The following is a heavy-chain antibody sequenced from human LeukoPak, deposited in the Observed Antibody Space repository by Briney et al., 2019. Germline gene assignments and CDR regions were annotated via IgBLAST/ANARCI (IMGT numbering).Heavy chain of an antibody. D-gene: IGHD6-19*01. CDR2: IRYDGSNK. CDR1: GFTFSSYG. V-gene: IGHV3-30*02. J-gene: IGHJ5*02. Sequence: PGGSLRLSCAASGFTFSSYGMHWVRQAPGKGLEWVAFIRYDGSNKYYADSVKGRFTISRDNSKNILYLQMNSLRAEDTAVYYCARVRYSSGWSRWDPWGQGTLVTVSS. CDR3: ARVRYSSGWSRWDP.